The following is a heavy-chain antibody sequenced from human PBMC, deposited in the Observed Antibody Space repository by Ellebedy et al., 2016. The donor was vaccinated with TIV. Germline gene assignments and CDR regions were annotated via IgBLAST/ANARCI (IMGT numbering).Heavy chain of an antibody. J-gene: IGHJ3*02. D-gene: IGHD5-24*01. CDR2: MNPNSGNT. CDR3: ASNADDYNAFDI. V-gene: IGHV1-8*02. Sequence: ASVKVSCKASGGTFSSYAISWVRQAPGQGLEWMGWMNPNSGNTGYAQKFQGRVAMTRNTSISTAYMELSSLRSEDTAVYYCASNADDYNAFDIWGQGTMVTVSS. CDR1: GGTFSSYA.